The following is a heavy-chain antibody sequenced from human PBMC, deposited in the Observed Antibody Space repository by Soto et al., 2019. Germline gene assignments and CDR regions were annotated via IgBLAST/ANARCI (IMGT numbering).Heavy chain of an antibody. D-gene: IGHD5-12*01. CDR1: GFTFDLFG. CDR3: VRALSGHDHFFDS. V-gene: IGHV3-20*04. Sequence: EVQLVQSGGSVVRPGGSLRLSCTASGFTFDLFGMAWVRQPPGKGLEWVSGVSLNGVNSGYGDSVKGRFTISRDNAKNPLYLQMNSLRAEDTAFYFCVRALSGHDHFFDSWGQGALVTVST. J-gene: IGHJ4*02. CDR2: VSLNGVNS.